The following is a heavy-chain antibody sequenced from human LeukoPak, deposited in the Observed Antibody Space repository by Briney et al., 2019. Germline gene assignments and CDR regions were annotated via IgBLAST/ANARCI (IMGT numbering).Heavy chain of an antibody. Sequence: GGSLRLSCEASGFTFSSYAMSWVRQAPGKGLEWVSAISGSGGSTYYADDVKGRFTISRDNSKNTLYLQMNSLRAEDTAVYYCAKDFDDDSSGYYYDYWGQGTLVTVSS. CDR3: AKDFDDDSSGYYYDY. CDR1: GFTFSSYA. D-gene: IGHD3-22*01. CDR2: ISGSGGST. J-gene: IGHJ4*02. V-gene: IGHV3-23*01.